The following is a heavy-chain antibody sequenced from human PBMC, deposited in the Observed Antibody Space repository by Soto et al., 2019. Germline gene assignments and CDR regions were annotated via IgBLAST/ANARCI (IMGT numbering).Heavy chain of an antibody. Sequence: EVQLVESGGGLVQPGGSLRLSCAASGFTVSTYYMSWVRQAPGKGLEWVSVIYSAGSADFADSVKGRFTVSGDNSKNTLYLQMSSLRAEDTAVYYCARVPSSSYHYFDYWGQGTLVTVSS. CDR3: ARVPSSSYHYFDY. V-gene: IGHV3-66*01. CDR2: IYSAGSA. D-gene: IGHD6-13*01. CDR1: GFTVSTYY. J-gene: IGHJ4*02.